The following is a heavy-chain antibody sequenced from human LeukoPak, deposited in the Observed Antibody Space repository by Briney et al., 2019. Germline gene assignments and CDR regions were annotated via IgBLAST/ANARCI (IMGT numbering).Heavy chain of an antibody. CDR3: ANNYYDSSGYYMVDY. Sequence: RGSLRLSCAASGFTFSSYAMHWVRQAPGKGLEWVAVISYDGSNKYYAGSVKGRFTISRDNSKNTLYLQMNSLRAEDTAVYYCANNYYDSSGYYMVDYWGQGTLVTVSS. CDR1: GFTFSSYA. V-gene: IGHV3-30-3*01. D-gene: IGHD3-22*01. CDR2: ISYDGSNK. J-gene: IGHJ4*02.